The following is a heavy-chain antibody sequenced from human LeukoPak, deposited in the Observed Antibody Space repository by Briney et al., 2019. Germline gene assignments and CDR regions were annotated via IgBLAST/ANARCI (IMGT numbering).Heavy chain of an antibody. Sequence: GGSLRLSCAASGFTFSSYAMSWVRQAPGKGLEWVSRINSDGSSTSYADSVKGRFTISRDNAKNTLYLQMNSLRAEDTAVYYCARDGLIAADYWGQGTLVTVSS. D-gene: IGHD6-25*01. J-gene: IGHJ4*02. CDR2: INSDGSST. V-gene: IGHV3-74*01. CDR1: GFTFSSYA. CDR3: ARDGLIAADY.